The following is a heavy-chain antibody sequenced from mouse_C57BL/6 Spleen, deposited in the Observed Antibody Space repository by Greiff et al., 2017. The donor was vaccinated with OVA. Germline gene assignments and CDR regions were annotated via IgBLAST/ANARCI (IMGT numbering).Heavy chain of an antibody. J-gene: IGHJ4*01. CDR1: GYTFTSYW. CDR3: ARIGDSTYAMDY. Sequence: QVQLQQPGAELVKPGASVKMSCKASGYTFTSYWITWVKQRPGQGLEWIGDIYPGSGSTNYNEKFKSKATLTVDTSSSTAYMQLSSLTPEDSAVYYCARIGDSTYAMDYWGQGTSVTVSS. V-gene: IGHV1-55*01. CDR2: IYPGSGST. D-gene: IGHD2-5*01.